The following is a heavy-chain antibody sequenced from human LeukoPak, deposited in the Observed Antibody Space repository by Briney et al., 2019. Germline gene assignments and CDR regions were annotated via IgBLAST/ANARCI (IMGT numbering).Heavy chain of an antibody. CDR2: INHSGST. V-gene: IGHV4-34*01. Sequence: PSETLSLTCAVYGGSFSGYYWSWIRQPPGKGLEWIGEINHSGSTNYNPSLKSRVTISVDTSKNQFSLKLSPVTAADTAVYYCARRRGGWLQLSSPLDYWGQGTLVTVSS. CDR3: ARRRGGWLQLSSPLDY. CDR1: GGSFSGYY. D-gene: IGHD5-24*01. J-gene: IGHJ4*02.